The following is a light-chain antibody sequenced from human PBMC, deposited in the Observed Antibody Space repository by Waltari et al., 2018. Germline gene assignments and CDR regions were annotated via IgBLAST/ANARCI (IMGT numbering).Light chain of an antibody. J-gene: IGLJ1*01. V-gene: IGLV3-21*04. CDR1: NIGTYS. Sequence: SYVVTQPPSVSVAPGETAPIPCGGDNIGTYSVPWYQQKAGQAPALVIFYVRDRPSGIPDRFSGSNSGNTATLTISRVEAGDEARYYCHVWHPHVDPGVFGTGTEVTVL. CDR3: HVWHPHVDPGV. CDR2: YVR.